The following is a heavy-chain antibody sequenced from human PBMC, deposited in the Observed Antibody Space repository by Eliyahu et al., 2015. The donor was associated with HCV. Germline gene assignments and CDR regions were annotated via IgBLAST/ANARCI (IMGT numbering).Heavy chain of an antibody. CDR1: GGSISSSSYY. CDR3: ARQRYYDYIWGNYRSRYYFDY. D-gene: IGHD3-16*02. Sequence: QLQVQESGPRLVKPSETLSLTCTVSGGSISSSSYYWGWVRQPPGKGLEWIGSFYSRGNTYYNPSLKSRVTISVDTSKNQFSLKLSSVTAADTAVYYCARQRYYDYIWGNYRSRYYFDYWGQGTLVTVSS. V-gene: IGHV4-39*01. J-gene: IGHJ4*02. CDR2: FYSRGNT.